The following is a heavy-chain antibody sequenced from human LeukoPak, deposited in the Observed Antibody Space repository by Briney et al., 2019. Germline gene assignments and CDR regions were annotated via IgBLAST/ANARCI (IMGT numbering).Heavy chain of an antibody. CDR3: ARGGYSRGQGSPFDY. Sequence: GASVKVSCKASGYTFTNYTLNWVRQAPGQGLECMGWINTNTGNPTFVQGFTGRFVFSLDTSVSAAYLQISSLKAEDTAVYYCARGGYSRGQGSPFDYWGQGTLVTVSS. V-gene: IGHV7-4-1*02. D-gene: IGHD6-19*01. J-gene: IGHJ4*02. CDR2: INTNTGNP. CDR1: GYTFTNYT.